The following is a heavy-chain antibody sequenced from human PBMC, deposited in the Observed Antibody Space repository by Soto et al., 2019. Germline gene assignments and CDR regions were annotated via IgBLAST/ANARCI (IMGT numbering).Heavy chain of an antibody. Sequence: VQLLESGGGLVQPGGSLRLSCSASGFSFSTYAMNWVRQAPGGGLEWVAVITGNKGLIKYADSVKGRFTISRDNSQTVLYLQMSSLRAEDTAMYYCTKDRAPDGLYPFHFWGQGTLVTVSS. CDR1: GFSFSTYA. V-gene: IGHV3-23*01. CDR2: ITGNKGLI. J-gene: IGHJ1*01. CDR3: TKDRAPDGLYPFHF. D-gene: IGHD2-8*01.